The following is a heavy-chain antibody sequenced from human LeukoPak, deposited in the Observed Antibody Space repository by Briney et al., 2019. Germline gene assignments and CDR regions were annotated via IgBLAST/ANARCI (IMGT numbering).Heavy chain of an antibody. V-gene: IGHV1-8*01. CDR1: GYTFTSYD. D-gene: IGHD3-22*01. J-gene: IGHJ4*02. Sequence: ASVKVSCKASGYTFTSYDINWVRQATGQGLEWMGWMNPNSGNTGYAQKFQGRVTMTRNTSISTAYMELSSLRSEDTAVYYCARAPDSSGYYSFDYWGQGTPVTVSS. CDR2: MNPNSGNT. CDR3: ARAPDSSGYYSFDY.